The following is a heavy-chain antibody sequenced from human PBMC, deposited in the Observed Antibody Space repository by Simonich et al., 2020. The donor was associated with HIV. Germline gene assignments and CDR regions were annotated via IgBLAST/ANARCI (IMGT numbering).Heavy chain of an antibody. CDR2: IDHRRNT. CDR1: GGSFSGYY. V-gene: IGHV4-34*01. J-gene: IGHJ4*02. D-gene: IGHD7-27*01. Sequence: QVKLQQWGAGLLKPSETLSLTCAVYGGSFSGYYWSGIRQPPGKGLEWIGEIDHRRNTNYNPSLKSRVTILVDTSKNQFSLRLSSVTAADTAVYYCARIGELGIGLDYWGQGTLVTVSS. CDR3: ARIGELGIGLDY.